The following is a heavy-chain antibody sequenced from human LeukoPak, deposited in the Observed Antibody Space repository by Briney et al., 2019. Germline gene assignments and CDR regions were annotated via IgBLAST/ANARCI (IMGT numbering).Heavy chain of an antibody. J-gene: IGHJ5*02. V-gene: IGHV1-2*02. CDR2: INPNSGVI. Sequence: ASVKVSCKTSGYTFTDYYMHWVRQAPGQGLEWMGWINPNSGVISSAQKFQGRVTMTRDTSITTVYMEVRWLTSDDTVIYYCARADRLDGAPYLIGPWGQGTLVTVSS. CDR1: GYTFTDYY. D-gene: IGHD2-21*01. CDR3: ARADRLDGAPYLIGP.